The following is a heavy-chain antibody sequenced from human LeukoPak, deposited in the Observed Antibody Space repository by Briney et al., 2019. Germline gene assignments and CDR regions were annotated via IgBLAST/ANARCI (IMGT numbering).Heavy chain of an antibody. CDR1: GGSISRSSYY. CDR2: LYNTETT. V-gene: IGHV4-39*01. Sequence: SETLSLTCSVSGGSISRSSYYWGWIRQPPGKGLEWIGSLYNTETTYYNPSLQSRVTTSVDTSKNQLSLKLSSVTAADTAVYYCARALWGAIGYWGQGTLVTVSS. D-gene: IGHD1-26*01. CDR3: ARALWGAIGY. J-gene: IGHJ4*02.